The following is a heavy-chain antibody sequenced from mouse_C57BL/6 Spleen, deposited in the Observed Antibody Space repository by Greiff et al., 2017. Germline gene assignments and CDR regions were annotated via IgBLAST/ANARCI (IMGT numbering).Heavy chain of an antibody. J-gene: IGHJ2*01. Sequence: VQLQQSGGGLVKPGGSLKLSCAASGFTFSDYGMHWVRQAPEKGLEWVAYISSGSSTIYYADTVKGRFTISRDNAKNTLFLQMTSLRSEDTAMYYCARKNFFDYWGQGTTLTVSS. CDR1: GFTFSDYG. V-gene: IGHV5-17*01. CDR3: ARKNFFDY. CDR2: ISSGSSTI.